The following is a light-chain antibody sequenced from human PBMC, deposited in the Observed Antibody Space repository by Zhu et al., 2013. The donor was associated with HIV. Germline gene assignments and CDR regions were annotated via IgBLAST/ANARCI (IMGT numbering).Light chain of an antibody. J-gene: IGLJ3*02. CDR3: VAWDDSLNGWV. V-gene: IGLV1-44*01. CDR2: GDN. CDR1: SSNIGTND. Sequence: QSVLTQPPSVSGTPGQRVTITSSGRSSNIGTNDVNWYQQFPGTAPKLLIFGDNQRPSGVPDRFSGSKSGTSASLAISGLQSEDEADYYCVAWDDSLNGWVFGGGTKLTVL.